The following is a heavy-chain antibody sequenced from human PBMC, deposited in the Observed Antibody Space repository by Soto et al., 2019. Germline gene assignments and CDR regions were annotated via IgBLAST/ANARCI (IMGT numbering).Heavy chain of an antibody. V-gene: IGHV4-34*01. J-gene: IGHJ4*02. D-gene: IGHD5-12*01. CDR2: INHRGST. Sequence: PPETLSLTCAVYGGSFSGYYWSWIRQPPGKGLEWIGEINHRGSTNYNPALKSRGTISVDTSKNQFSLKLSSVTAADTAVYYCARGPRRGMATIISYSSYYFDYWGQGTLVTVSS. CDR1: GGSFSGYY. CDR3: ARGPRRGMATIISYSSYYFDY.